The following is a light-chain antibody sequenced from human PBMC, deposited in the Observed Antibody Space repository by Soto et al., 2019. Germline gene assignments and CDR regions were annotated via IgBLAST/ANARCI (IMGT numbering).Light chain of an antibody. J-gene: IGLJ3*02. V-gene: IGLV4-60*02. Sequence: QSVLPQSSSASASLGSSVKLTCTLSSGHSSYIIEWHQQQPGKAPRYLMKLEGSGSYNKGSGVPDRFSGSSSGADRYLTISNLQFEDEADYYCETWDSNTHTVVGGGTKVTVL. CDR3: ETWDSNTHTV. CDR1: SGHSSYI. CDR2: LEGSGSY.